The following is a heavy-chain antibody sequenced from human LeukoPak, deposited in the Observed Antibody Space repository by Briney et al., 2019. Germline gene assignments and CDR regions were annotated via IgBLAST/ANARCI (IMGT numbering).Heavy chain of an antibody. D-gene: IGHD6-6*01. Sequence: SETLSLTCTVSGDSITGYYWSWIRQPPGKGLDWIGYIYYSVNTTYNPSLNYNPSLKSRVTISVDPSKKQFSLKLNSVTAADTAVYSCARLATLSTIAARGRSWFDPWGQGTLVTVSS. V-gene: IGHV4-59*01. CDR3: ARLATLSTIAARGRSWFDP. CDR2: IYYSVNTTYNPSL. CDR1: GDSITGYY. J-gene: IGHJ5*02.